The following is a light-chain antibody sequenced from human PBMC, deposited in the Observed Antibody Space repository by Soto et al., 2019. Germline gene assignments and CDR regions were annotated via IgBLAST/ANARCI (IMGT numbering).Light chain of an antibody. CDR1: QGVRSY. Sequence: IQLTQSPSSLSASVGDRVTITCRASQGVRSYLAWFQQRPGKAPKLLIFGASTLQNGVPARFSGGGFGTEFTLTIPSLQPEDFATYYCHQVYTYPQTFGQGAKVDIK. J-gene: IGKJ1*01. CDR2: GAS. V-gene: IGKV1-9*01. CDR3: HQVYTYPQT.